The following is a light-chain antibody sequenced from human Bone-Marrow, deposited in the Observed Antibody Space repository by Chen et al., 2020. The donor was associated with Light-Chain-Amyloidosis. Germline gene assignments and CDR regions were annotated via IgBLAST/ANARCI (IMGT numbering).Light chain of an antibody. J-gene: IGLJ2*01. Sequence: QSALTQPASVSGSPGQSNIISCTGTSSDVGGYNYVSWYQQHPGNAPKLMIYDVSNRPSGVYNRYSGSTSGNTASLTISVLQAEDEADYYYSSYTSSPVVGGGTKLTVL. CDR3: SSYTSSPV. CDR1: SSDVGGYNY. CDR2: DVS. V-gene: IGLV2-14*01.